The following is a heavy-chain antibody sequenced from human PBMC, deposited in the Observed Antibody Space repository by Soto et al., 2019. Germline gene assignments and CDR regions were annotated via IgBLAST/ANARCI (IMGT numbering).Heavy chain of an antibody. CDR2: ISGSGGST. V-gene: IGHV3-23*01. D-gene: IGHD2-15*01. CDR1: GFTFSTYV. CDR3: AKAIDIVVVVAATWFDP. Sequence: PGGSLRLSCAASGFTFSTYVMNWVRQAPGKGLEWVSAISGSGGSTYYADSVKGRFTISRDNSKNTLYLQMNSLRAEDTAVYYCAKAIDIVVVVAATWFDPWGQGTLVTVSS. J-gene: IGHJ5*02.